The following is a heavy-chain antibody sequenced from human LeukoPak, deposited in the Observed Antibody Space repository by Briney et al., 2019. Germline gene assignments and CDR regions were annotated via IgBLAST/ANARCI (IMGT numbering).Heavy chain of an antibody. D-gene: IGHD5-12*01. CDR1: GFTFSNAW. J-gene: IGHJ4*02. CDR2: IKSKTDGGTT. CDR3: TTDPRVATKGFDY. V-gene: IGHV3-15*01. Sequence: KTGGSLRLSCAASGFTFSNAWMNWVRQAPGKGLEWVGRIKSKTDGGTTDYAAPVKGRFTISRDDSKDTLFLQMNSLKIEDTAVYYCTTDPRVATKGFDYWGQGTLVTVSS.